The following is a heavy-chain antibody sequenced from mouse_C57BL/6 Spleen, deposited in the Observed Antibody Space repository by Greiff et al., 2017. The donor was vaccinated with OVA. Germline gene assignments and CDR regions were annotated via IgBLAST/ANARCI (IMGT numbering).Heavy chain of an antibody. Sequence: VQLQQSGPELVKPGASVKISCKASGYAFSSSWMNWVKQRPGKGLEWIGRIYPGDGDTNYNGKFKGKATLTADKSSSTAYMQLSSLTSEDSAVYVCARLDDYESYFDYWGQGTTLTVSS. D-gene: IGHD2-4*01. J-gene: IGHJ2*01. V-gene: IGHV1-82*01. CDR2: IYPGDGDT. CDR3: ARLDDYESYFDY. CDR1: GYAFSSSW.